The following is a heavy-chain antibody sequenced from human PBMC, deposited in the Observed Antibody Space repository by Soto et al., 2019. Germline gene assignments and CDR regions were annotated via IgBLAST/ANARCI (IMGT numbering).Heavy chain of an antibody. CDR2: ISYDGSNK. CDR3: AREGSYWQGRENLRAFDY. CDR1: GFTFSSDA. Sequence: PGGSLRLSCAASGFTFSSDAMHWVRQAPGKWLEWVAVISYDGSNKYYADSVKGRFTISRDNSKNTLYLQMNSLRAEDTAVYYCAREGSYWQGRENLRAFDYWGQGTLVTVSS. J-gene: IGHJ4*02. D-gene: IGHD2-21*01. V-gene: IGHV3-30-3*01.